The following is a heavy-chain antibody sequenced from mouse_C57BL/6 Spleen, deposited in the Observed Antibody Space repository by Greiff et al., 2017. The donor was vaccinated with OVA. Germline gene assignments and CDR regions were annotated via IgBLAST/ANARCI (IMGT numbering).Heavy chain of an antibody. V-gene: IGHV1-85*01. CDR3: AREEIDYYGSSYGVEAMDY. Sequence: VQLQQSGPELVKPGASVKLSCKASGYTFTSYDINWVKQRPGQGLEWIGWIYPRDGSTKYNEKFKGKATLTVDTSSSTAYMELHSLTSEDSAVYVCAREEIDYYGSSYGVEAMDYWGQGTSVTVSS. CDR2: IYPRDGST. J-gene: IGHJ4*01. D-gene: IGHD1-1*01. CDR1: GYTFTSYD.